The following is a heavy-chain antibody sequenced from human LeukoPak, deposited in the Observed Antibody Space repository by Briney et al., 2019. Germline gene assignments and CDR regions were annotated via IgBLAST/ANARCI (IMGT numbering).Heavy chain of an antibody. CDR1: GFTFNSYA. D-gene: IGHD3-22*01. V-gene: IGHV3-23*01. CDR3: ARAPNSSDYSAGYWYFDL. J-gene: IGHJ2*01. CDR2: ISDTGDTT. Sequence: PGGSLRLSCAASGFTFNSYAMTWVRQAPGKGLEWVSAISDTGDTTYYTDSVKGRFTISRDDSKNTVYLQMNSLRAEDTAVYYCARAPNSSDYSAGYWYFDLWGRGTLVTVSS.